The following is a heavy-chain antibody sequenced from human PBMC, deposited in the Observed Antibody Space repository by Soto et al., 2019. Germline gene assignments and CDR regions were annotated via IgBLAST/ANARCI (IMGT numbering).Heavy chain of an antibody. CDR1: GGTFSSYA. D-gene: IGHD3-22*01. J-gene: IGHJ5*02. CDR2: IIPIFGTA. V-gene: IGHV1-69*13. CDR3: ARAPLNYYDSSGYYFNWFDP. Sequence: SVKVSCKASGGTFSSYAISWVRQAPGQGLEWMGGIIPIFGTANYAQKFQGRVTITADESTSTAYMELSSLRSEDTAVYYCARAPLNYYDSSGYYFNWFDPWGQGTLVTVSS.